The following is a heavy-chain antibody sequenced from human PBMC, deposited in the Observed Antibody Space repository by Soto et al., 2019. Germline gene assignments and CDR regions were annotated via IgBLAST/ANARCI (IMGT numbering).Heavy chain of an antibody. Sequence: ASVKVSCKASGGTFSSYTISWVRQAPGQGLEWMGRIIPILGIANYAQKFQGRVTITADKSTSTAYMELSSLRSEDTAVYYCASPALPCSSTSCYVDYYYYYYMDVWGKGTTVTVSS. J-gene: IGHJ6*03. CDR3: ASPALPCSSTSCYVDYYYYYYMDV. D-gene: IGHD2-2*01. V-gene: IGHV1-69*02. CDR2: IIPILGIA. CDR1: GGTFSSYT.